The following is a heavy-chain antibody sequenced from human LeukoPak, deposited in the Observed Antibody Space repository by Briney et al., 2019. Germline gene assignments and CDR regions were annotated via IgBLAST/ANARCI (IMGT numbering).Heavy chain of an antibody. CDR2: IIPIFGTA. J-gene: IGHJ1*01. D-gene: IGHD3-22*01. V-gene: IGHV1-69*05. CDR3: ARQRLPYPYYYESSGYYGYFQH. Sequence: SVKVSCKASGGTFSSYAISWVRQAPGQGLEWMGRIIPIFGTANYAQKFQGRVTITTDESTSTAYMELSSLRSEDTAVYYCARQRLPYPYYYESSGYYGYFQHWGQGTLVTVSS. CDR1: GGTFSSYA.